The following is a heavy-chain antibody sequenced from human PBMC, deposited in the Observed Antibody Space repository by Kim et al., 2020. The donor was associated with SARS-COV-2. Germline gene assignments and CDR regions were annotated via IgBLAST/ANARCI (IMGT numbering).Heavy chain of an antibody. D-gene: IGHD3-22*01. Sequence: NPSWKSRVTIAVDTSKNQFSLKLSSVTAADTAVYYCAREGEDSSGYYYGYWGQGTLVTVSS. J-gene: IGHJ4*02. V-gene: IGHV4-59*01. CDR3: AREGEDSSGYYYGY.